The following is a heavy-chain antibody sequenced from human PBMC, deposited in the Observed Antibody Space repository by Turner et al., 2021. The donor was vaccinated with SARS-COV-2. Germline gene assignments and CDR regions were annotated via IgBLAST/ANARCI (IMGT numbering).Heavy chain of an antibody. D-gene: IGHD6-13*01. CDR3: ERHWEVAAAAYLARFDP. J-gene: IGHJ5*02. Sequence: QLPLHKSAPGPAQPSETLAHPSSVSGGSNSSSSYYWGWIRQPPGKGLEWIGSIYYSGSTYYNPSLKSRVTIFVDTSKNQFSLKLSSVTAADTAVYCCERHWEVAAAAYLARFDPWGQGTLVTVSS. CDR1: GGSNSSSSYY. CDR2: IYYSGST. V-gene: IGHV4-39*01.